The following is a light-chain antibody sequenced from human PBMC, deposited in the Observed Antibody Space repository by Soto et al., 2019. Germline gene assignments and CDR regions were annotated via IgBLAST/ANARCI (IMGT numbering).Light chain of an antibody. CDR1: QSVSTN. CDR2: GAS. CDR3: QQYDIGSA. Sequence: EIVMTQSPAPLSVSPGERATLSCRASQSVSTNLAWYQQKPGQAPRLLIYGASPRATGIPARFSGSGSGTEFTLTISSLQSEDFAVYYCQQYDIGSAFGGGTKVEIK. V-gene: IGKV3-15*01. J-gene: IGKJ4*01.